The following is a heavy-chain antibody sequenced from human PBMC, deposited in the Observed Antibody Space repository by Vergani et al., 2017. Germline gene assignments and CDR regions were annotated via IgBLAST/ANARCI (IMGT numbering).Heavy chain of an antibody. CDR1: GGSFNTYY. V-gene: IGHV4-59*13. Sequence: QVQLEESGPGLVKPSETLSLTCTVSGGSFNTYYWSWIRQSPGKGLEWIGYIYSTGSTNYNPSLKSRVTISVDTSKNQFSLKLSSVTAADTAVYYCARVPIGYSYGGFYYYGMDVWGQGTTVTVSS. CDR2: IYSTGST. J-gene: IGHJ6*02. CDR3: ARVPIGYSYGGFYYYGMDV. D-gene: IGHD5-18*01.